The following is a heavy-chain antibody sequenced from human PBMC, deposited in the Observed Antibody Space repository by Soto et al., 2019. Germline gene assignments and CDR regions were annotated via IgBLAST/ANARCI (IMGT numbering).Heavy chain of an antibody. V-gene: IGHV3-7*01. CDR3: ARSLFSVANWFDP. D-gene: IGHD1-26*01. J-gene: IGHJ5*02. Sequence: GGSLRLSCAASGFTFSSYWMSWVRQAPGKGLEWVANIKQDGSEKYYVDSVKGRFTISRDNAKNSLYLQMNSLRAEDTAVYYCARSLFSVANWFDPWGQGTLVTVSS. CDR1: GFTFSSYW. CDR2: IKQDGSEK.